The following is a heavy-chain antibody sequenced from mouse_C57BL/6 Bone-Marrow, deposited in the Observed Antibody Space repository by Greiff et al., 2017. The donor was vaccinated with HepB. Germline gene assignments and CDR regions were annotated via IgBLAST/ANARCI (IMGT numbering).Heavy chain of an antibody. D-gene: IGHD3-3*01. CDR1: GFSLTSYG. J-gene: IGHJ3*01. CDR3: ARGGTWGFAY. Sequence: VQLQQSGPGLVQPSQSLSITCPVSGFSLTSYGVHWVRQSPGKGLEWLGVIWSGGSTDYNAAFISRLSISKDNSKSQVFFKMNSLQADDTAIYYCARGGTWGFAYWGQGTLVTVSA. CDR2: IWSGGST. V-gene: IGHV2-2*01.